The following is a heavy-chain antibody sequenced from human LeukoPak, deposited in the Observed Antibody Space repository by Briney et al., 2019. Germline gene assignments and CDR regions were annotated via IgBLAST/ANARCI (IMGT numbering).Heavy chain of an antibody. CDR2: INHSGST. V-gene: IGHV4-34*01. CDR3: ARASFTIFGSGLDY. CDR1: GGSFSGYY. J-gene: IGHJ4*02. Sequence: ETLSLTCAVYGGSFSGYYWSWIRQPPGKGLEWIGEINHSGSTNYNPSLKSRVTISVDTSKNQFSLKLSSVTAADTAVYYCARASFTIFGSGLDYWGQGTLVTVSS. D-gene: IGHD3-3*01.